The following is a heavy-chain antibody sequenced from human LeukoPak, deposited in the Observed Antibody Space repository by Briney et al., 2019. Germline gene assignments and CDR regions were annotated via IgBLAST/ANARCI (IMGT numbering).Heavy chain of an antibody. D-gene: IGHD6-13*01. CDR3: AKDISGAAGPYYYYGMDV. CDR1: GFTFDDYA. CDR2: ISWNSGSI. Sequence: GGSLRLSCAASGFTFDDYAMHWVRQAPGKGLEWVSGISWNSGSIGYADSVKGRFTISRDNAKNSLYLQMNSLRAEDTALYYCAKDISGAAGPYYYYGMDVWGQGTTDTVSS. V-gene: IGHV3-9*01. J-gene: IGHJ6*02.